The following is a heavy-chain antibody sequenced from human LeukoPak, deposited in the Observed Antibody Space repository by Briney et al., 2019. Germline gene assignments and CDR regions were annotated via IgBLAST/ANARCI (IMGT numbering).Heavy chain of an antibody. CDR1: GGSISSGGYY. D-gene: IGHD4-11*01. Sequence: SETLSLTCTVSGGSISSGGYYWGWIRQHPGKGLEWIGYIYYSGSTYYNPSLKSRVTISVDTSKNQFSLKLSSVTAADTAVYYCARAGFTVTQPYYYYYMDVWGKGTTVTVSS. CDR2: IYYSGST. J-gene: IGHJ6*03. V-gene: IGHV4-31*03. CDR3: ARAGFTVTQPYYYYYMDV.